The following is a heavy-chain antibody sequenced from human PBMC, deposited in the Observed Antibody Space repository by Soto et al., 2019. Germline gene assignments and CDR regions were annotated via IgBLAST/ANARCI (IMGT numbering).Heavy chain of an antibody. CDR2: IYFSGST. D-gene: IGHD3-16*01. CDR1: GGPISGGGYY. V-gene: IGHV4-31*03. J-gene: IGHJ6*02. CDR3: ARVYSYGYLDV. Sequence: SETLSLTCTVSGGPISGGGYYWSWIRQHPGKGLEWIGYIYFSGSTYYNSSLQSRLTISVDTSQNQFSLELSSVTAADTAVYYCARVYSYGYLDVWGQGTTVTVSS.